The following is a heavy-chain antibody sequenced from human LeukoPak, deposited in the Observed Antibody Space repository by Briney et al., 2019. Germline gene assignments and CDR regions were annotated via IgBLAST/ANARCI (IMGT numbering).Heavy chain of an antibody. D-gene: IGHD1-1*01. Sequence: PGGSLRLSCAASGFAFITNAMSWVRQAPGKGLEWVSAVSGSGGDTYYAVSVKGRFTISRDNSKNTLYLQLNSLRAEDTAVYFCAKELIIQPTGTVAFDIWGQGTMVTVSS. CDR3: AKELIIQPTGTVAFDI. V-gene: IGHV3-23*01. J-gene: IGHJ3*02. CDR2: VSGSGGDT. CDR1: GFAFITNA.